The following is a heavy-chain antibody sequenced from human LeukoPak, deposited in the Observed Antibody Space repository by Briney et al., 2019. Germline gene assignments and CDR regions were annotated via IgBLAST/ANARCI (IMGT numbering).Heavy chain of an antibody. V-gene: IGHV1-2*02. CDR2: INPNSGGT. D-gene: IGHD3-9*01. CDR3: ASSYDILTATWFDP. J-gene: IGHJ5*02. Sequence: GASAKVSCKASGYTFTGYYMHWVRQAPGQGLEWMGWINPNSGGTNYAQKFQGRVTMTRDTSISTAYMELSRLRSDDTAVYYCASSYDILTATWFDPWGQGTLVTVSS. CDR1: GYTFTGYY.